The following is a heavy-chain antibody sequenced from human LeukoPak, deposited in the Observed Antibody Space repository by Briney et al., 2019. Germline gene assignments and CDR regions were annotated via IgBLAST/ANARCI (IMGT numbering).Heavy chain of an antibody. Sequence: ASVKVSCKASGYTFTGYYVHWVRQAPGQGLEWMGWINPNSGDTNYAQKFQGRVTMTRDTSISTAYMELGRLRSDDTAVYYCARGDHYDILTGYQTPSHLSDYWGQGTLVTVSS. D-gene: IGHD3-9*01. CDR3: ARGDHYDILTGYQTPSHLSDY. CDR1: GYTFTGYY. V-gene: IGHV1-2*02. CDR2: INPNSGDT. J-gene: IGHJ4*02.